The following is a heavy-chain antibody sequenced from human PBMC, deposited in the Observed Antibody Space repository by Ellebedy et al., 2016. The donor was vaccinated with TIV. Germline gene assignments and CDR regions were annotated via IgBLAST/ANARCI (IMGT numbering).Heavy chain of an antibody. J-gene: IGHJ4*02. CDR3: NADWGY. D-gene: IGHD3-16*01. CDR1: GFVFNRYG. V-gene: IGHV3-30*03. Sequence: GESLKISXATSGFVFNRYGMYWVRQAPGKGLEWVAVISYDGSNKFYADSVKGRFTISRDNSNNTLYLQMNSPRPEDTAVYYCNADWGYWGQGALVIVSS. CDR2: ISYDGSNK.